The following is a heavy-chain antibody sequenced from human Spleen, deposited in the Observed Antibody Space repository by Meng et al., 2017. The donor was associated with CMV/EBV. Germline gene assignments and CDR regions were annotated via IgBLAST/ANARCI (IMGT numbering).Heavy chain of an antibody. D-gene: IGHD3-10*01. V-gene: IGHV4-34*01. CDR2: INDGGST. J-gene: IGHJ3*02. CDR3: AKGAGSPPWGAFDI. Sequence: SQTLSLTCAVYGGSFTRYYWSWIRQPPGKGLEWIGEINDGGSTNYNPSLKSRVTISVDASKNQFSLRLNSVTAADTAVYYCAKGAGSPPWGAFDIWGQGTMVTVSS. CDR1: GGSFTRYY.